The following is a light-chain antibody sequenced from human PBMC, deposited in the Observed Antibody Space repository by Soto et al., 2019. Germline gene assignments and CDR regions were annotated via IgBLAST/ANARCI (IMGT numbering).Light chain of an antibody. CDR2: GAS. J-gene: IGKJ1*01. CDR3: QQYDKWPWT. Sequence: ETVMTQSPATLSVSPGERATLSCRASQSVSSNLAWYQHKPGQAPRLLIYGASTRATGIPARFSGSGSGTEFTLTISSLQSEDFAVYYCQQYDKWPWTFGQGTKVEIK. CDR1: QSVSSN. V-gene: IGKV3-15*01.